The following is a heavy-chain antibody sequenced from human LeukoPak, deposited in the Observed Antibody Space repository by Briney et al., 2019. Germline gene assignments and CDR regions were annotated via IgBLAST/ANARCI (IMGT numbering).Heavy chain of an antibody. CDR3: ASSYYYDSSGYYVDY. CDR2: IYTSGST. Sequence: PSETLSLTCTVSGGSISSYYWSWIRQPAGKGLEWIGRIYTSGSTNYNPSLKSRVTMSVDTSKNQFSLKLSSVTAADTAVYYCASSYYYDSSGYYVDYWGQGTLVTVSS. D-gene: IGHD3-22*01. V-gene: IGHV4-4*07. J-gene: IGHJ4*02. CDR1: GGSISSYY.